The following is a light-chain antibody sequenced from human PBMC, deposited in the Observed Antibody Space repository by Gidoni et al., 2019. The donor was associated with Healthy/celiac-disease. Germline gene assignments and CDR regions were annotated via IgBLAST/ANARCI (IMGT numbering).Light chain of an antibody. J-gene: IGKJ2*01. V-gene: IGKV3-15*01. CDR3: QQXXXWPXXT. CDR2: GAS. Sequence: SQSVSSNLAWYQQKPGQPPRLLIYGASTRATGIPARFSGSGSGPEFTLTISSLQSEDFAVYXXQQXXXWPXXTFXXXTKLEIK. CDR1: QSVSSN.